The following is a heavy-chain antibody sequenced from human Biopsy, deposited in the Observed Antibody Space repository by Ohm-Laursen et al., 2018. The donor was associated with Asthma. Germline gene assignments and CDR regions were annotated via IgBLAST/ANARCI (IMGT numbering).Heavy chain of an antibody. J-gene: IGHJ6*02. CDR3: ARGPELDV. V-gene: IGHV4-34*01. CDR2: TNERGVT. CDR1: PGSFSGFF. Sequence: SQTLSLTCDVYPGSFSGFFWTWIRQSSGKGLEWIGETNERGVTNNNPSLKSRVIISIDTYWNRVSLKLTSVTAADTAVYYCARGPELDVWGQGTTVTVSS.